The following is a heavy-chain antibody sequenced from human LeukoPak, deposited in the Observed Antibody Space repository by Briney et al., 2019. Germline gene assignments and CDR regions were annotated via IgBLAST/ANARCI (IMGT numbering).Heavy chain of an antibody. CDR3: ARIGYSSSSFDY. V-gene: IGHV3-7*01. Sequence: GGSLRLSCVASGFTFNNYWMSWVRQAPGKGLEWVANINQDGSVKYYADSLKGRFTIFRDNAKKSQYLQMNSLRAEDTAVCYCARIGYSSSSFDYWGQGTLVTVSS. D-gene: IGHD6-6*01. CDR1: GFTFNNYW. CDR2: INQDGSVK. J-gene: IGHJ4*02.